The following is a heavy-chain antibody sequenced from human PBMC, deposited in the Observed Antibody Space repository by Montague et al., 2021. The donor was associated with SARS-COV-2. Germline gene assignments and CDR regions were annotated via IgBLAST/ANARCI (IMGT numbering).Heavy chain of an antibody. J-gene: IGHJ4*02. D-gene: IGHD2-2*01. CDR3: ARIPVGSKYYFDF. CDR2: TYYRSKWCN. V-gene: IGHV6-1*01. CDR1: GDSVSRNSAA. Sequence: CAISGDSVSRNSAAWNWIRQSPSRGLEWLGRTYYRSKWCNDYAESVKSRITIDPDTSKHQFSLHLNSVTPEDTAVYYCARIPVGSKYYFDFWGQGTLVTVSS.